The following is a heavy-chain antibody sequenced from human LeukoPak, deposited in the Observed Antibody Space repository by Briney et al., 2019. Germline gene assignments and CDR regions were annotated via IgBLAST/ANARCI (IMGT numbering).Heavy chain of an antibody. CDR3: ARGVGSSGWYGDY. Sequence: PGGSLRLSCAASGFTFSSYAMSWVRQAPGKGLEWVSSISSSSSYIYYADSVKGRFTISRDNAKNSLYLQMNSLRAEDTAVYYCARGVGSSGWYGDYWGQGTLVTVSS. V-gene: IGHV3-21*01. J-gene: IGHJ4*02. CDR2: ISSSSSYI. CDR1: GFTFSSYA. D-gene: IGHD6-19*01.